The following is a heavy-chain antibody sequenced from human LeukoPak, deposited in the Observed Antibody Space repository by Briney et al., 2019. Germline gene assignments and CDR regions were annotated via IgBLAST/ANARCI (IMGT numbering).Heavy chain of an antibody. J-gene: IGHJ6*02. D-gene: IGHD4-11*01. CDR1: GFTFSSYA. CDR3: AKGADMTTAYYYGMDV. Sequence: GGSLRLSCAASGFTFSSYAMSWVRQAPGKGLEWVSAISGSGDSTYYGDSVKGRFTISRDNSKNTLYLQMNSLRAEDTAVYYCAKGADMTTAYYYGMDVWGQGTTVTVSS. V-gene: IGHV3-23*01. CDR2: ISGSGDST.